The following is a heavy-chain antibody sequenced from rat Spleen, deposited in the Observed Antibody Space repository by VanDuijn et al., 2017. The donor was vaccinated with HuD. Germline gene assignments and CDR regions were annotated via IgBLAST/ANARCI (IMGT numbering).Heavy chain of an antibody. V-gene: IGHV5-7*01. D-gene: IGHD1-12*03. CDR3: ARHYYDGYYHVSYWYFDF. J-gene: IGHJ1*01. CDR2: IIYDGSRT. Sequence: EVQLVESGGGLVQPGRSLKLSCAASGFTFSDYNMAWVRQAPKKGLEWVATIIYDGSRTYYRDSVKGRFTISRDNAKNTQYLQMDSLRSEDTATYYCARHYYDGYYHVSYWYFDFWGPGTMVTVSS. CDR1: GFTFSDYN.